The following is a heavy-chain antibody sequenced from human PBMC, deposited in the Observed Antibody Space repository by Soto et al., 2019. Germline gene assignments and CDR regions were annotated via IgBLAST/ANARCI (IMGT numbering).Heavy chain of an antibody. CDR1: GFTFSSYG. J-gene: IGHJ5*02. CDR2: ISYDGSNK. CDR3: AKDQYCGGDCADSSGPYS. D-gene: IGHD2-21*02. Sequence: GSLRLSYAAAGFTFSSYGMHWVRQAPGKGLEWVAVISYDGSNKYYADSVKGRFTISRDNSKNTLYLQMNSLRAEDTAVYYCAKDQYCGGDCADSSGPYSWGQGHLVTVTS. V-gene: IGHV3-30*18.